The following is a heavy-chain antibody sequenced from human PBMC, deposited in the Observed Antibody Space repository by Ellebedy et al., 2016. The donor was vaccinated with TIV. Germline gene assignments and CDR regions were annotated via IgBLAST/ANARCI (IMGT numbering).Heavy chain of an antibody. J-gene: IGHJ4*02. Sequence: PGGSLRLSCSASGFTFSSYAMHWVRQAPGKGLEYFSALSSTGGSTYYADSVKGRFTISRDNSKNTLYLQMSSLRAEDTAVYYCVKGEGYCSGGSCYSHPDYFDYWGQGTLVTVSS. CDR2: LSSTGGST. CDR1: GFTFSSYA. D-gene: IGHD2-15*01. CDR3: VKGEGYCSGGSCYSHPDYFDY. V-gene: IGHV3-64D*06.